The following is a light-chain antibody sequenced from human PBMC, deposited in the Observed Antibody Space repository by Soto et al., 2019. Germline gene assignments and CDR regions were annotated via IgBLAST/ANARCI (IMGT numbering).Light chain of an antibody. J-gene: IGKJ1*01. CDR3: QQYNVGRT. CDR2: AAS. V-gene: IGKV3-15*01. Sequence: EIVMTQSPAILSVSPGERATLSCRASESVAGNLAWFQQKPGQAPRLLIYAASRRASEIPARFTGSGSGTEFTLTISSLQYEDFAVYYCQQYNVGRTFGQGTPVEVK. CDR1: ESVAGN.